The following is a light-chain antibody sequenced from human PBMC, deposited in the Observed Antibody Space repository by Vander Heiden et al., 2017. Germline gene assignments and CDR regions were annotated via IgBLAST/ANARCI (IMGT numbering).Light chain of an antibody. CDR1: QGISSY. V-gene: IGKV1-39*01. CDR2: AGN. Sequence: DIQITQSPSSLSASVGDRVTITCRASQGISSYVNWYQQKPGKAPKLLIYAGNSLQSGVPSRFSGSGLGTDFTLTMSSLQPEDIATYHCQQCATTAYSLGSEAKQE. J-gene: IGKJ2*03. CDR3: QQCATTAYS.